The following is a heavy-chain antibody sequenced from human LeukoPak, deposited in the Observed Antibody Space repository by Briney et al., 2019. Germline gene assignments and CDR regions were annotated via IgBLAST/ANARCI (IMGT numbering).Heavy chain of an antibody. CDR1: GGSFSGYY. J-gene: IGHJ3*02. D-gene: IGHD2-21*02. CDR3: ARTARYHFKSAFDI. V-gene: IGHV4-34*01. CDR2: INHSGST. Sequence: PSETLSLTCAVYGGSFSGYYWSWIRQPPGKGLEWIGEINHSGSTNYNPSLKSRVTISVDTSKNQSSLQLSSVTAADTAVYYCARTARYHFKSAFDIWGQGTMVTVSS.